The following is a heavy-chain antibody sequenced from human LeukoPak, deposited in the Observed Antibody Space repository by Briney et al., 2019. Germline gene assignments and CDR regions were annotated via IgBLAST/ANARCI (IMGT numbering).Heavy chain of an antibody. CDR3: ARDWGITIFGVVRTFDP. J-gene: IGHJ5*02. CDR2: INTNTGNP. V-gene: IGHV7-4-1*02. CDR1: GYTFTSYA. Sequence: GASAKVSCKASGYTFTSYAMNWVRQAPGQGLEWMGWINTNTGNPTYAQGFTGRFVFSLDTSVSTAYLQISSLKAGDTAVYYCARDWGITIFGVVRTFDPWGQGTLVTVSS. D-gene: IGHD3-3*01.